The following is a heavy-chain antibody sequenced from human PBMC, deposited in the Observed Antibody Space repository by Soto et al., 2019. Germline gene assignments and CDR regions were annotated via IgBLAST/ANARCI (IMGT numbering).Heavy chain of an antibody. V-gene: IGHV1-3*01. CDR3: ARVIGGLYYFDY. J-gene: IGHJ4*02. Sequence: ASVKVSCNASGYTFTSYAIHWVLQAPGQRLEWMGWINAGNGNTKYSQKFQGRVTITRDTSASTAYMELSSLRSEDTAVYYCARVIGGLYYFDYWGQGTLVTVSS. D-gene: IGHD3-16*01. CDR1: GYTFTSYA. CDR2: INAGNGNT.